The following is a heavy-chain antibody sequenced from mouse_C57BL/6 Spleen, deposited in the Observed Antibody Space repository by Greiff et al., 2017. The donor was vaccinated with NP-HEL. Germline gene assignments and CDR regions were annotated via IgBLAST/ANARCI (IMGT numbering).Heavy chain of an antibody. Sequence: VQLQQSGAELVKPGASVKLSCTASGFNIKDYYMHWVKQRTEQGLEWIGRIDPEDGETKYAPKLQGKATITADTSSNTAYLQLSSLTSEDTAVYYCASATVVAPYFDYWGQGTTLTVSS. V-gene: IGHV14-2*01. J-gene: IGHJ2*01. CDR2: IDPEDGET. CDR1: GFNIKDYY. CDR3: ASATVVAPYFDY. D-gene: IGHD1-1*01.